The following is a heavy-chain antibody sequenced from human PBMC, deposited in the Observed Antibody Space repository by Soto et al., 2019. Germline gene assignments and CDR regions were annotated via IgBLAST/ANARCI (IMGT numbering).Heavy chain of an antibody. CDR2: IDPSDSYT. CDR1: GYSFTSYW. CDR3: PRLSSPSWGSGSYLDY. D-gene: IGHD3-10*01. Sequence: RGESLKISCKGSGYSFTSYWISWVRQMPGKGLEWMGRIDPSDSYTNYSPSFQGHVTISADKSISTAYLQWSSLKASDTAMYYCPRLSSPSWGSGSYLDYWGQGTLVTVSS. V-gene: IGHV5-10-1*01. J-gene: IGHJ4*02.